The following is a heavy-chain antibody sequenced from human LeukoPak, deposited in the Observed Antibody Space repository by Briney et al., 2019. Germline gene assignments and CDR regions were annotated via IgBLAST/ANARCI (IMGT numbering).Heavy chain of an antibody. CDR1: GFTVSSNY. D-gene: IGHD6-13*01. V-gene: IGHV3-53*01. J-gene: IGHJ4*02. CDR3: ARNQRIALAFDY. Sequence: GGSLRLSCAASGFTVSSNYMSWVRQAPGKGLEWVSVIYSGGSTYYADSVKGRFTISRDNAKNTLYLQMNSLRAEDTAVYYCARNQRIALAFDYWGQGTLVTVSS. CDR2: IYSGGST.